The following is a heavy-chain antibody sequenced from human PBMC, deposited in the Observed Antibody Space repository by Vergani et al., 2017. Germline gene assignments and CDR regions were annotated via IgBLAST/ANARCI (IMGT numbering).Heavy chain of an antibody. CDR1: GFTFSSYS. D-gene: IGHD6-13*01. Sequence: EVQLVESGGGLVQPGGSLRLSCAASGFTFSSYSMNWVRQAPGKGLEWVSYISSSSSTIYYADSVKGRFTISRDNAKNSLYLQMNSLRSEDTAVYYCARDLSLGMDYWGQGTLVTVSS. J-gene: IGHJ4*02. CDR2: ISSSSSTI. CDR3: ARDLSLGMDY. V-gene: IGHV3-48*04.